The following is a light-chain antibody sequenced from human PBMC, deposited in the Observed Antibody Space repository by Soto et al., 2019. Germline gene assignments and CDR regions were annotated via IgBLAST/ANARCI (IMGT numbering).Light chain of an antibody. Sequence: DIQMTQSPSSLCASVGDRVTITCRASQTISTHLNWYQQKPGKAPKLLIYAASTLQSGVPSRFSGSGSGTDFTLTISSLQPEDFATYYCQQSLTIPYTFGQGTKPEIK. J-gene: IGKJ2*01. CDR3: QQSLTIPYT. CDR1: QTISTH. CDR2: AAS. V-gene: IGKV1-39*01.